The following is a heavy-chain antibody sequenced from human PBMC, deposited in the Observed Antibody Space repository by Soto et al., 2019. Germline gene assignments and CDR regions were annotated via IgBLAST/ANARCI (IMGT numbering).Heavy chain of an antibody. CDR2: IIPILNSP. J-gene: IGHJ6*02. V-gene: IGHV1-69*01. CDR3: AREAPYCTSATCPKFYDMDV. CDR1: RGTFGSYA. D-gene: IGHD2-2*01. Sequence: QVQLVQSGAEVKKPGSSVKVSSKASRGTFGSYAITWVRRAPGQGLEWLGGIIPILNSPAYAQKFQARVVITADEITNTAYMELNSLRFDDTAVYYCAREAPYCTSATCPKFYDMDVWGQGTTVTVAS.